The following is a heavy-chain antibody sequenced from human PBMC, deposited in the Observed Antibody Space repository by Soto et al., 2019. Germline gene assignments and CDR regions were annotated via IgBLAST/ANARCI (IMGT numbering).Heavy chain of an antibody. CDR3: AREYSSSSEYFDY. V-gene: IGHV3-33*01. CDR1: GFTFSSYG. CDR2: IWYDGSNK. D-gene: IGHD6-6*01. Sequence: GGSLRLSCAASGFTFSSYGMRWVRQAPGKGLEWVAVIWYDGSNKYYADSVKGRFTISRDNSKNTLYLQMNSLRAEDTAVYYCAREYSSSSEYFDYWGQGTLVTVSS. J-gene: IGHJ4*02.